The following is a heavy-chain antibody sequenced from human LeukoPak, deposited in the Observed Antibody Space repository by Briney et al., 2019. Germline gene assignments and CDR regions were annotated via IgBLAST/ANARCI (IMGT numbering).Heavy chain of an antibody. CDR3: ARDLEQLGDAFDI. D-gene: IGHD1-1*01. V-gene: IGHV4-61*02. CDR2: IYTSGST. J-gene: IGHJ3*02. CDR1: GGSISSSSYY. Sequence: PSETLSLTCTVSGGSISSSSYYWSWIRQPAGKGLEWIGRIYTSGSTNYNPSLKSRVTISVDTSKNQFSLKLSSVTAADTAVYYCARDLEQLGDAFDIWGQGTMVTVSS.